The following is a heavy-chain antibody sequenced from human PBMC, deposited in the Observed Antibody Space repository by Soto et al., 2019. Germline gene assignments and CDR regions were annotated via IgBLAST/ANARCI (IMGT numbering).Heavy chain of an antibody. J-gene: IGHJ4*02. V-gene: IGHV1-3*01. CDR3: ANESGSYPEYYFHY. CDR1: GYTFTGYA. Sequence: ASVKVSCKASGYTFTGYAMHWVRQAPGQRLEWMGWINGGNGNTKYSQKLQGRVIITRDTAASTAYMELSSLRSEDTAVYYCANESGSYPEYYFHYWGQVPLVTVSS. CDR2: INGGNGNT. D-gene: IGHD1-26*01.